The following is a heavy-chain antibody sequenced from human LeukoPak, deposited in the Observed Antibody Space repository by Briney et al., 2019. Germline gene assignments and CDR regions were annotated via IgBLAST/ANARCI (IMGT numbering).Heavy chain of an antibody. CDR2: ISYDGSNK. D-gene: IGHD6-13*01. CDR1: GFTFSSYA. V-gene: IGHV3-30-3*01. CDR3: ARTIAAAGATYFDY. J-gene: IGHJ4*02. Sequence: GGSLRLSCAASGFTFSSYAMHWVRQAPGKGLEWVAVISYDGSNKYYADSVKGRFTISRDNSKNTLYPQMSSLRAEDTAVYYCARTIAAAGATYFDYWGQGTLVTVSS.